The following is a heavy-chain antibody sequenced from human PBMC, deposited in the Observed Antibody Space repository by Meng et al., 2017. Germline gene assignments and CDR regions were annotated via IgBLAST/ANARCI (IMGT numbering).Heavy chain of an antibody. V-gene: IGHV3-30*01. CDR2: ISYDGSNK. J-gene: IGHJ4*02. Sequence: GGSLRLSCAASGFTFSSYAMHWVRQAPGKGLEWVAVISYDGSNKYYADSVKGRFTISRDNSKNTLYLQMNSLRAEDTDVYYCASGYGDYSLFDYWGQGTLVTVSS. CDR1: GFTFSSYA. D-gene: IGHD4-17*01. CDR3: ASGYGDYSLFDY.